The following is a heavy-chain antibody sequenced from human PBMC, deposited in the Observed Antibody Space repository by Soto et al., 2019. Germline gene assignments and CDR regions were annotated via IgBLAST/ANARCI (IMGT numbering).Heavy chain of an antibody. CDR3: ARAGSWNLDS. Sequence: MSVTSVEDAKSVSKYTWGNWVRQPPGQGLEWIGEVHHTKGALYNPALRSRVTVSADLFNSKIFLEVHSLGEADTAVYYCARAGSWNLDSWGQGTPVTV. V-gene: IGHV4-4*02. CDR1: AKSVSKYTW. CDR2: VHHTKGA. J-gene: IGHJ4*02. D-gene: IGHD1-1*01.